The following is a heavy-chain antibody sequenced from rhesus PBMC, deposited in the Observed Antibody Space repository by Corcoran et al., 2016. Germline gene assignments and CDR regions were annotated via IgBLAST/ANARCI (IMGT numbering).Heavy chain of an antibody. Sequence: DVQLVESGGGLVEPGGSLRLSCVASGFTFSSYEMHWVRQAPGKGLEWVSVFSESGCANYYSDSVKGRFTISRDNTKNSLFLQMNSRRAEDTAVYYCTRSAAASFYGLDSWGQGVVVTVSS. V-gene: IGHV3-100*02. CDR1: GFTFSSYE. CDR2: FSESGCAN. D-gene: IGHD6-25*01. J-gene: IGHJ6*01. CDR3: TRSAAASFYGLDS.